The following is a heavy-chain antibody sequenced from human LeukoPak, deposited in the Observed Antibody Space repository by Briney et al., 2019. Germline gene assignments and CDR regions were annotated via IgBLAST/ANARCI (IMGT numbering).Heavy chain of an antibody. CDR1: GGSISSSSYY. CDR2: IYYSGST. D-gene: IGHD3-3*01. CDR3: ARPSFRSYDFWSGFGPFDY. J-gene: IGHJ4*02. Sequence: SETLFLTCTVSGGSISSSSYYWGWIRQPPGKGLEWIGSIYYSGSTYYNPSLKSRVTISVDTSKNQFSLKLSSVTAADTAVYYCARPSFRSYDFWSGFGPFDYWGQGTLVTVSS. V-gene: IGHV4-39*01.